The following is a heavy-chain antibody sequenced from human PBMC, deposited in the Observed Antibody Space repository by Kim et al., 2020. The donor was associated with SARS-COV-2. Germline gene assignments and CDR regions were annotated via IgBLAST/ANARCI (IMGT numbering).Heavy chain of an antibody. CDR2: INTNTGNT. V-gene: IGHV7-4-1*02. CDR3: ARAGFTDY. CDR1: GYSFSPFA. Sequence: ASVKVSCKASGYSFSPFAIIWVRQAPGQGLEWMGWINTNTGNTTYAQGFTRRFAFTMDTSVSTAYLQMSSLKVEDTAVYYCARAGFTDYCGQGTRVTVFS. J-gene: IGHJ4*02.